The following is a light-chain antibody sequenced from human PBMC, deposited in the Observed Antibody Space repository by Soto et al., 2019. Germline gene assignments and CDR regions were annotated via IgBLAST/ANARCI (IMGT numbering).Light chain of an antibody. CDR1: SSDVGGYNY. J-gene: IGLJ3*02. CDR2: EVT. CDR3: SSYTSSSTV. Sequence: QSVLTQPASVSGSPGQSITISCTGTSSDVGGYNYVSWYQQHTGNAPKLMIYEVTKRPSGVSNRFSGSKSGNTASLTISGLQAEDEADYYCSSYTSSSTVFGGGTKLTVL. V-gene: IGLV2-14*01.